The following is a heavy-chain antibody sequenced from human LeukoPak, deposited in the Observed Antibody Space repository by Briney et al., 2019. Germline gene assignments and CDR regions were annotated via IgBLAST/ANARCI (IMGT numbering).Heavy chain of an antibody. CDR2: INHSGST. J-gene: IGHJ4*02. CDR1: GGSFSGYY. CDR3: ARGAVGIAAAGIRFDY. D-gene: IGHD6-13*01. Sequence: PSETLSLTCAVYGGSFSGYYWSWIRQPPGKGLEWMGEINHSGSTNYNPSLKSRVTISVDTSKNQFSLKLSSVTAADTAVYYCARGAVGIAAAGIRFDYWGQGTLVTVSS. V-gene: IGHV4-34*01.